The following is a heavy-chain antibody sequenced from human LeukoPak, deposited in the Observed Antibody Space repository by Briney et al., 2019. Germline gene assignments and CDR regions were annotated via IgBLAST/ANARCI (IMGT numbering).Heavy chain of an antibody. CDR2: INHSGST. D-gene: IGHD3-10*01. J-gene: IGHJ4*02. CDR1: GGSFSGYY. Sequence: SETLSLTCAVYGGSFSGYYWSWIRQPPGKGLEWIGEINHSGSTNYNPSLKSRVTISVDTSKNQFSLKLSSVTAADTAVYYCARDYYGSGMSFDYWGQGTLVTVSS. CDR3: ARDYYGSGMSFDY. V-gene: IGHV4-34*01.